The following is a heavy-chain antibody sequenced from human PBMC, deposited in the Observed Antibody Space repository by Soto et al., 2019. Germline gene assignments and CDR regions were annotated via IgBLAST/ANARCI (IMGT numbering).Heavy chain of an antibody. CDR3: AKPLRVGSLVPASEDYYYYGMDV. CDR1: GFTFSSYA. D-gene: IGHD2-2*01. J-gene: IGHJ6*02. CDR2: ISGSGGST. V-gene: IGHV3-23*01. Sequence: GGSLRLSCAASGFTFSSYAMSWVRQAPGKGLEWVSAISGSGGSTYYADSVKGRFTISRDNSKNTLYLQMNSLRAEDTAVYYCAKPLRVGSLVPASEDYYYYGMDVWGQGTTVTVSS.